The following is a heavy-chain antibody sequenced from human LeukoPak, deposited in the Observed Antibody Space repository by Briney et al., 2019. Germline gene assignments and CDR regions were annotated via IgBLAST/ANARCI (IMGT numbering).Heavy chain of an antibody. V-gene: IGHV3-23*01. CDR3: ATSRGYIDN. J-gene: IGHJ4*02. Sequence: GGSLRLSCAASGFTFINYGMSWVRQAPGKGLEWVSAIGSAGINTYYADSVKGRFTISRDNSKDILYLQMKSLRVEDTAVYFCATSRGYIDNWGQGTLVTVSS. D-gene: IGHD3-16*01. CDR2: IGSAGINT. CDR1: GFTFINYG.